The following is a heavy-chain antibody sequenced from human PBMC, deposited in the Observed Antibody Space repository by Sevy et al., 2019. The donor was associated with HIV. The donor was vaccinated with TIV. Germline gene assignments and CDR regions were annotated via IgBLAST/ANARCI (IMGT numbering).Heavy chain of an antibody. J-gene: IGHJ4*02. D-gene: IGHD4-17*01. V-gene: IGHV3-30-3*01. CDR1: GFTFSYYA. CDR2: ISYDGTTK. Sequence: GGSLRLSCAASGFTFSYYAFHWVRQAPSKGLEWVALISYDGTTKHYADSVRGRFTISRDNSRNTLSLQMDSLRPEDTAVCYCARDFYEFGDPRGFDFWGQGTLVTVSS. CDR3: ARDFYEFGDPRGFDF.